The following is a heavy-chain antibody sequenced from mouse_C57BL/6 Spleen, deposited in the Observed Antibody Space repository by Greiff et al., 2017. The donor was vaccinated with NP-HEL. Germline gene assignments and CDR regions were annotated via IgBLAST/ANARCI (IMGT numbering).Heavy chain of an antibody. CDR3: ARIYYSNYYAMDY. V-gene: IGHV1-26*01. CDR2: INPNNGGT. CDR1: GYTFTDYY. D-gene: IGHD2-5*01. J-gene: IGHJ4*01. Sequence: EVQLQQSGPELVKPGASVKISCKASGYTFTDYYMNWVKQSHGKSLEWIGDINPNNGGTSYNQKFKGKATLTVDKSSSTAYMELRSLTSEDSAVYYCARIYYSNYYAMDYWGQGTSVTVPS.